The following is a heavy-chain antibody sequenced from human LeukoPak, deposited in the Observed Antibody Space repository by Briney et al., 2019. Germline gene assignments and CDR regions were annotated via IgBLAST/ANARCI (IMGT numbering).Heavy chain of an antibody. Sequence: GGSLTLSCAASGFTFSSYAMSWVRQAPGKGLEWVLAISGSGGSTYYADSVKGRFTISRDNSKNTLYLQMNSLRAEDTAVYYCAKDLGTMVRGVITPYYFDYWGQGTLVTVSS. D-gene: IGHD3-10*01. J-gene: IGHJ4*02. CDR2: ISGSGGST. V-gene: IGHV3-23*01. CDR1: GFTFSSYA. CDR3: AKDLGTMVRGVITPYYFDY.